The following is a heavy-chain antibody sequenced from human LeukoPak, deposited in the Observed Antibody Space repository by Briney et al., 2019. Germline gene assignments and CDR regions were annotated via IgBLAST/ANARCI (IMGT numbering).Heavy chain of an antibody. J-gene: IGHJ6*03. CDR1: GFSFSSYW. V-gene: IGHV3-7*01. CDR3: ARLSAYYYGSYFYYYMDV. Sequence: QPGGSLRLSCAASGFSFSSYWMSWVRQAPGKGPEWVANIKQDGSEKYSVDSVKGRFTISWDNAKNSVFLQMSSLRAEDTALYYCARLSAYYYGSYFYYYMDVWGRGTTVTVSS. D-gene: IGHD3-10*01. CDR2: IKQDGSEK.